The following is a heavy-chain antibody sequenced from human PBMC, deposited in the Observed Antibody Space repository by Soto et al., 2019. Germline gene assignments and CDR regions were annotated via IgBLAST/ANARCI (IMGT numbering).Heavy chain of an antibody. J-gene: IGHJ6*02. D-gene: IGHD3-16*01. V-gene: IGHV1-18*01. Sequence: ASVKVSCKASGYTFTSYGISWVRQAPGQGLEWMGWISAYNGNTNYAQKLQGRVTMTTDTSTSTAYMDLGSLTSDDTAVYYCVMVDNYVTPTPQDVWGQGTTVTAP. CDR1: GYTFTSYG. CDR3: VMVDNYVTPTPQDV. CDR2: ISAYNGNT.